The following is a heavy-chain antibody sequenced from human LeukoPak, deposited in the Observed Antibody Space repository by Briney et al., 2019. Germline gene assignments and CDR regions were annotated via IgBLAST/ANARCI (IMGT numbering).Heavy chain of an antibody. CDR3: ARVGELVDD. V-gene: IGHV4-59*01. CDR2: IYYNGST. D-gene: IGHD6-13*01. Sequence: PSETLSLTCTVSGGSISSYYWSWIRQPPGKGLEWIGSIYYNGSTNYNPSLKSRVTISVDTSKNQFSLKLSSVTAADTAVYYCARVGELVDDWGQGTLVTVSS. CDR1: GGSISSYY. J-gene: IGHJ4*02.